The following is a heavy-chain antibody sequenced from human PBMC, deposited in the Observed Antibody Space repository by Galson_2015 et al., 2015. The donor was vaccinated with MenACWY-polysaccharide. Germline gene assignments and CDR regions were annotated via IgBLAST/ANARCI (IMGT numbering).Heavy chain of an antibody. D-gene: IGHD6-13*01. Sequence: SLRLSCAASGFTFSSYGMHWVRQAPGKGLEWVAVIWYDGSNKYYADSVKGRFTISRDNSKNTLYLQMNSLRAEDTAVYYCARDRILYRGMGSSWYSAFDIWGQGTMVTVSS. CDR3: ARDRILYRGMGSSWYSAFDI. J-gene: IGHJ3*02. CDR1: GFTFSSYG. V-gene: IGHV3-33*01. CDR2: IWYDGSNK.